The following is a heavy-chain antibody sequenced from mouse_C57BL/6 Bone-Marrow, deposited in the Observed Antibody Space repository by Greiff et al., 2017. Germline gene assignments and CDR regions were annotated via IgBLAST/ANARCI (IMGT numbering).Heavy chain of an antibody. V-gene: IGHV1-59*01. J-gene: IGHJ2*01. Sequence: QVQLKQPGAELVRPGTSVKLSCKASGYTFTSYWMHWVKQRPGQGLEWIGVIDPSDSYTNYNQKFKGKATLTVDPSSSTAYMQLSSLTSEDSAVYYCAREGDTHGSSYRGFFDYWGQGTTLTVSS. CDR1: GYTFTSYW. D-gene: IGHD1-1*01. CDR2: IDPSDSYT. CDR3: AREGDTHGSSYRGFFDY.